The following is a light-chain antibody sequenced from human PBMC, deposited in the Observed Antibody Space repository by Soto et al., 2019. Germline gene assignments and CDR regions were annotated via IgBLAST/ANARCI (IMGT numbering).Light chain of an antibody. V-gene: IGKV3-20*01. CDR2: GAS. CDR3: QYYVSTPLT. J-gene: IGKJ4*01. CDR1: QSVSSSF. Sequence: DTVLTQSPGTLSSSPGERATLSCRARQSVSSSFLAWYQQTPGQAPRLLIYGASNRAAGIPDRFSGSGSETDFTLTITRLEPEDFAVYYCQYYVSTPLTFGGGTKVHIK.